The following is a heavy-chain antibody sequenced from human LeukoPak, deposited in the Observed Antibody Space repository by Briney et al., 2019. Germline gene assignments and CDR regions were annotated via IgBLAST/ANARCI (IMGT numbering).Heavy chain of an antibody. CDR3: AKVGSHFGDY. CDR1: GFTFSSYA. V-gene: IGHV3-23*01. CDR2: ISGSGGST. J-gene: IGHJ4*02. Sequence: GGSLRLSCAASGFTFSSYAMSWVRQAPGKGLEWVSGISGSGGSTYYADSVKGRFIISRDNSKNTLYLQMNSLRPEDTAVYYCAKVGSHFGDYWGQGTLVIVTS. D-gene: IGHD3-10*01.